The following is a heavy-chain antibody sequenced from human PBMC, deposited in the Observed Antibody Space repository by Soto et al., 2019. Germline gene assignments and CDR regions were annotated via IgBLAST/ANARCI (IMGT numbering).Heavy chain of an antibody. V-gene: IGHV3-72*01. Sequence: EVQLVESGGGLVQPGGSLRLSCAASGFTFSDHYMDWVRQAPGKGLEWVGRTRNKANSYTTEYAASVKGRFTISRDDSKNSLYLQMNSLKTEDTAVYYCARVNVMIGYYEIDYWGQGTLVTVSS. CDR3: ARVNVMIGYYEIDY. J-gene: IGHJ4*02. D-gene: IGHD3-9*01. CDR2: TRNKANSYTT. CDR1: GFTFSDHY.